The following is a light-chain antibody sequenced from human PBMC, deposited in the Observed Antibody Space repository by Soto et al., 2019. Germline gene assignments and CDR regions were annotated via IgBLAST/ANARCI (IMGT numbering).Light chain of an antibody. CDR3: QQRSKMPLT. V-gene: IGKV3-11*01. CDR2: DAS. Sequence: EIVMTQSPGTLSLSPGGRATLSCRASQSVSSYLAWYQQKPGQAPRLLIYDASNRATGIPARFSGTGSETDFTLTISSLEPEDFAIYYCQQRSKMPLTFGHGTKVDIK. J-gene: IGKJ1*01. CDR1: QSVSSY.